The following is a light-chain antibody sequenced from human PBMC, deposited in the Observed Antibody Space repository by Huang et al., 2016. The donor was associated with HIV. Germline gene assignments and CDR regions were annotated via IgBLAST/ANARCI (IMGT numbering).Light chain of an antibody. CDR3: QQYESWPPLT. V-gene: IGKV3-15*01. CDR2: ATS. CDR1: QSVRDK. J-gene: IGKJ4*01. Sequence: EIVMTQSPDTLSVSPGERATLSCRASQSVRDKIAWYQQKPGQAPRLLLHATSTRAAGVPARFSGSGSGTEFTLTISILQSEDCGVYYCQQYESWPPLTFGGGTKVEIK.